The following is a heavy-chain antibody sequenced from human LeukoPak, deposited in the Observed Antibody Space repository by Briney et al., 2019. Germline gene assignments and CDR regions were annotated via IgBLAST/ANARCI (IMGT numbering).Heavy chain of an antibody. CDR2: IYYSGST. CDR3: ARTYYYDRGWFDP. Sequence: NPSETLSLTCTVSGDSISSRSYYWGWIRQPPGKGLEWIGYIYYSGSTNYNPSLKSRVTISVDTSKNQFSLKLSSVTAADTAVYYCARTYYYDRGWFDPWGQGTLVTVSS. CDR1: GDSISSRSYY. J-gene: IGHJ5*02. V-gene: IGHV4-61*05. D-gene: IGHD3-22*01.